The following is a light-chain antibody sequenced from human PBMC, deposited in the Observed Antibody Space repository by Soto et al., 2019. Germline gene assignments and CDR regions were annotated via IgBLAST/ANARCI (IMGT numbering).Light chain of an antibody. J-gene: IGKJ5*01. CDR3: QQYDNWPPIT. Sequence: EIVLTQSPGTLSLSPGERATLSCRASQSVRTSLAWYQQKPGQAPRLLIFRASTRVTGVPARFTGRGSGTDFTLTISGLQSEDSAVYYCQQYDNWPPITFGQGTRLEIK. CDR2: RAS. CDR1: QSVRTS. V-gene: IGKV3-15*01.